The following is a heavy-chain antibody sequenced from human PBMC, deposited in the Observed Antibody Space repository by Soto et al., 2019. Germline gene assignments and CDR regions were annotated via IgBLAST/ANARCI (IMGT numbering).Heavy chain of an antibody. J-gene: IGHJ6*02. D-gene: IGHD5-12*01. V-gene: IGHV3-33*01. CDR3: ARDRGYSGYDSPRFYYGMDV. Sequence: QVQLVESGGGVVQPGRSLRLSCAASGFTFSSYGMHWVRQAPGKGLEWVAVIWYDGSNKWYADSVKGRFTISRDNSKNTLYLQMNSLRAEDTAVYSCARDRGYSGYDSPRFYYGMDVWGQGTTVPVSS. CDR2: IWYDGSNK. CDR1: GFTFSSYG.